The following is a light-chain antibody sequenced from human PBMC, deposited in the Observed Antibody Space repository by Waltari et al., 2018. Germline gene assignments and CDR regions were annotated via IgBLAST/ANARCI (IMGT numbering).Light chain of an antibody. Sequence: QSALTQPPSASGSPGQSVTISCTGTSSDVGGYNYVSWYQQHPGKAPKLMIFEVSKRRSGCPDRFSGSKSGNPVSLTVSGLQADDEAHYYCSSYAGSNNWVFGGGTKLTVL. V-gene: IGLV2-8*01. CDR1: SSDVGGYNY. J-gene: IGLJ3*02. CDR2: EVS. CDR3: SSYAGSNNWV.